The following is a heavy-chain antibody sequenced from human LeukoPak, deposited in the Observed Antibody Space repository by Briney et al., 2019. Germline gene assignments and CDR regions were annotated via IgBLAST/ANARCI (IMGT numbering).Heavy chain of an antibody. CDR3: ARDGPQLERRPHDAFDI. J-gene: IGHJ3*02. D-gene: IGHD1-1*01. V-gene: IGHV3-23*01. Sequence: PGGSLRLSCAASGFTFSSYAMSWVRQAPGKGLEWVSAISGNGGNTYYADSVKGRFTVSRDNSKNTLYLQMNSLRAEDTAVYYCARDGPQLERRPHDAFDIWGQGTMVTVSS. CDR1: GFTFSSYA. CDR2: ISGNGGNT.